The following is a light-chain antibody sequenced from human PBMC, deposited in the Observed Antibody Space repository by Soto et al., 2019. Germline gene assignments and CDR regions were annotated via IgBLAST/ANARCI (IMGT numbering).Light chain of an antibody. V-gene: IGKV3-15*01. CDR3: QHYNNLAGT. CDR2: GAT. J-gene: IGKJ3*01. Sequence: EIVMTQSPATLSVSPGERATLSCRATQSVSSSLAWYQQKPGQAPRLLIYGATTRSTGIPARFSASGSGTEVTLTISSLESEDFAFYYCQHYNNLAGTVDPGTKVDIK. CDR1: QSVSSS.